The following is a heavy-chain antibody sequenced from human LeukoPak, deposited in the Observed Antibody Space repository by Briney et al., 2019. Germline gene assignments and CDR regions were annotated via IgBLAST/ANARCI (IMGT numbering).Heavy chain of an antibody. CDR2: IYHSGST. D-gene: IGHD1-1*01. CDR3: ARDLSNLEKKGGDAFDI. J-gene: IGHJ3*02. Sequence: SETLPLTCTVSGYSISSGYYWGWMRQPPGKGLEWIGSIYHSGSTYYNPSLKSRVTISVDTSKNQFSLKLSSVTAADTAVYYCARDLSNLEKKGGDAFDIWGQGTMVTVSS. V-gene: IGHV4-38-2*02. CDR1: GYSISSGYY.